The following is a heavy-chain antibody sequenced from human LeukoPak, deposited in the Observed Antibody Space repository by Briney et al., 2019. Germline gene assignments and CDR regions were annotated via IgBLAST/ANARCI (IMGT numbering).Heavy chain of an antibody. CDR3: AREPLGDIPHLFDY. Sequence: PGGSLRLSCAASGFTFSTSAMTWVRQAPGKGLEWVSGVSGSGVTDYADSVKGRFTISRDNSKNTLYLQINSLRAEDTAVYYCAREPLGDIPHLFDYWGQGTLVTVSS. CDR1: GFTFSTSA. J-gene: IGHJ4*02. D-gene: IGHD2-15*01. V-gene: IGHV3-23*01. CDR2: VSGSGVT.